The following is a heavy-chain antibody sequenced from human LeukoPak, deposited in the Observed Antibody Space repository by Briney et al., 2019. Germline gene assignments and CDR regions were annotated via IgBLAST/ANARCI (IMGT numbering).Heavy chain of an antibody. J-gene: IGHJ4*02. V-gene: IGHV1-46*01. D-gene: IGHD6-13*01. CDR3: ARDISSTRGPVAAAGSIDY. Sequence: ASVKVSCKASGGTFSSYAISWVRQAPGQGLEWMGIINPSGGSTSYAQRFQGRVAMTRDTSTSTVYMELSSLRSEDTAVYYCARDISSTRGPVAAAGSIDYWGQGTLVTVSS. CDR1: GGTFSSYA. CDR2: INPSGGST.